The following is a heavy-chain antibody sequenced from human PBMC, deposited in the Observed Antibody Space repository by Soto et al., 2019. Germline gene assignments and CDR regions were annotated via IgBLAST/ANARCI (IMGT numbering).Heavy chain of an antibody. CDR2: INSDGSST. CDR1: GFTFSTYW. CDR3: ARDRWGGGRDMDV. Sequence: EVQLVESGGGLVQPGGSLRLSCAASGFTFSTYWIHWVRQAPGKGLVWVSRINSDGSSTNSADSVKGRFTISRDNAKNTLFLQMNSLRAEDTAVYYCARDRWGGGRDMDVWGQGTTVTVSS. D-gene: IGHD3-10*01. V-gene: IGHV3-74*01. J-gene: IGHJ6*02.